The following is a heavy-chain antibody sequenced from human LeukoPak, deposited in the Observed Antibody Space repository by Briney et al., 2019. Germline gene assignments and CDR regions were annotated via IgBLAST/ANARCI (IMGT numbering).Heavy chain of an antibody. CDR2: IYYSEST. V-gene: IGHV4-39*07. J-gene: IGHJ3*02. CDR1: GGSISSSSYY. D-gene: IGHD6-13*01. CDR3: ARGPGYSSTTDAFEI. Sequence: PSETLSLTCTVSGGSISSSSYYWGWIRQPPGKGLEWIGSIYYSESTYYNPSLKSRVTISVDTSKNQFSLKLSSVTAADTAVYYCARGPGYSSTTDAFEIWGQGTMVTVSS.